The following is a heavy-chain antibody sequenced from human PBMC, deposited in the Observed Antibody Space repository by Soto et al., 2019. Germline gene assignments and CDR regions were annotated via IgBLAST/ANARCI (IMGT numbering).Heavy chain of an antibody. CDR1: GYTFTGYY. CDR2: INPKSGGT. V-gene: IGHV1-2*02. D-gene: IGHD3-3*01. Sequence: GASVKVSCKAAGYTFTGYYMHWVRQAPGQGLEWMGWINPKSGGTSYAQKFQGRVTMTRDTSTSTVYMELSSLRSEDTAVYYCARGWYDFWSGYYPYWGQGTLVTVSS. CDR3: ARGWYDFWSGYYPY. J-gene: IGHJ4*02.